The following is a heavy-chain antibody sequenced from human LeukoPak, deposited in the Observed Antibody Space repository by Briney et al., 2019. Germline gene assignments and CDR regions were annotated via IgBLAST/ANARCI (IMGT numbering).Heavy chain of an antibody. CDR2: TTPDGGGT. Sequence: GGSLRLSCAASGFTFGTYVMDWVRQAPGKGLEWVSATTPDGGGTDYADSVKGRFTISRDNSKNTLYLKMDSLRAEDTAVYYCASRDPCSGGTCYGLRYWGQGTLVTVSS. J-gene: IGHJ4*02. V-gene: IGHV3-23*01. CDR1: GFTFGTYV. CDR3: ASRDPCSGGTCYGLRY. D-gene: IGHD2-15*01.